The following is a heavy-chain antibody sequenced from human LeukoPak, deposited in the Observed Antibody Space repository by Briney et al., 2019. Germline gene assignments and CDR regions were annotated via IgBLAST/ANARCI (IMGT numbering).Heavy chain of an antibody. Sequence: PGGSLRLPCVASGFTFRNYAMSWVRQSPGKGLEWISAISNDGVYTFHADSVKGRLTISRDNSKNTLYLQMNSLRAEDSAIYYCTNKNKNGDYDLDYWGQGTLVTVSS. D-gene: IGHD4-17*01. CDR2: ISNDGVYT. V-gene: IGHV3-23*01. J-gene: IGHJ4*02. CDR3: TNKNKNGDYDLDY. CDR1: GFTFRNYA.